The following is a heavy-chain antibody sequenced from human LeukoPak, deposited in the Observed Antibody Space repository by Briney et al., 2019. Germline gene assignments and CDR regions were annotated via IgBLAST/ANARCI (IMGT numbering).Heavy chain of an antibody. D-gene: IGHD5-18*01. V-gene: IGHV4-30-4*01. Sequence: SETLSLTCTVSGGSISCGDYYWSWIRQPPGKGLKWIGYIFYSGNTYYNPSLKSRVPISVDTSKNQFSLKLSSVTAADTAVYYCASSFPGYSYGRNLDYWGQGTLVTVSS. CDR1: GGSISCGDYY. J-gene: IGHJ4*02. CDR2: IFYSGNT. CDR3: ASSFPGYSYGRNLDY.